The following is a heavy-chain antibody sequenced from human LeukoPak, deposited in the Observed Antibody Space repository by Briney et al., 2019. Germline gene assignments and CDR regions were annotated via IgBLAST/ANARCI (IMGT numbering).Heavy chain of an antibody. CDR2: IYHSGST. CDR1: GYSISSGYY. D-gene: IGHD5-18*01. V-gene: IGHV4-38-2*02. J-gene: IGHJ4*02. CDR3: ARQGYSYGCDY. Sequence: SETLSLTCTVSGYSISSGYYWGWIRQPPGKGLEWIGSIYHSGSTYYNPSLKSRVTISVDTSKNQFSLKLSSVTAADTAVYYCARQGYSYGCDYWGQGTLVTVSS.